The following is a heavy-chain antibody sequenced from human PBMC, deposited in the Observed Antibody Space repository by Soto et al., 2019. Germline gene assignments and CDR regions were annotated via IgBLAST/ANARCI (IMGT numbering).Heavy chain of an antibody. D-gene: IGHD2-2*01. CDR3: ARRRCSSTSCYAFDY. CDR2: IYYSGST. J-gene: IGHJ4*02. V-gene: IGHV4-59*08. CDR1: GGSISSDY. Sequence: SETLSLTCTVSGGSISSDYWSWIRQPPGKGLEWIGYIYYSGSTNYNPSLKSRVTISVDTSKNQFSLKLSSVTAADTAVYYCARRRCSSTSCYAFDYWGQGTLVTSPQ.